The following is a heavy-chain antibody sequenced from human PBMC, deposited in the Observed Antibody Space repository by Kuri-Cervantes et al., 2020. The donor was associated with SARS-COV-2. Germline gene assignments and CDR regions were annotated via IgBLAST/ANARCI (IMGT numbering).Heavy chain of an antibody. CDR1: GFTFSTHA. CDR2: IRDNSLTT. CDR3: AKARGSEWQKIFFDY. V-gene: IGHV3-23*01. Sequence: GGSLRLSCAASGFTFSTHAMSWVRQAPGKGLEWVSSIRDNSLTTYYADSVKGRFTISRDNSKSSLYLQMNSLRAEDTAVYYCAKARGSEWQKIFFDYWGQGTQVTVSS. J-gene: IGHJ4*02. D-gene: IGHD2/OR15-2a*01.